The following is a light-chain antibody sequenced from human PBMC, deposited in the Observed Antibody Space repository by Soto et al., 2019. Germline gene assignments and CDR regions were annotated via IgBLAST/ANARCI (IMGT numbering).Light chain of an antibody. CDR2: KAI. CDR3: QRYNNYLYV. CDR1: QSLTTW. V-gene: IGKV1-5*03. J-gene: IGKJ2*01. Sequence: DIQMTQSPSTLSASVGDRVTITCRASQSLTTWVAWYQQKPGKAPKLLIYKAINLQSGVPSRFIGIGSGTEFTLTISRLQPDTFGTYYYQRYNNYLYVFGQGTKL.